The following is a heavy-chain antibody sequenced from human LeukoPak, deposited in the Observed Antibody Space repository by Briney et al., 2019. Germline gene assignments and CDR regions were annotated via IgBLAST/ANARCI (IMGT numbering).Heavy chain of an antibody. CDR2: INPNSGGT. V-gene: IGHV1-2*02. J-gene: IGHJ4*02. CDR1: GCTFTGYY. D-gene: IGHD2-2*01. CDR3: ARSVEVVPAASDY. Sequence: GASVKVSCKASGCTFTGYYMHWVRQAPGQGLEWMGWINPNSGGTNYAQKFQGRVTMTRDTSISTAYMELSRLRSDDTAVYYCARSVEVVPAASDYWGQGTLVTVSS.